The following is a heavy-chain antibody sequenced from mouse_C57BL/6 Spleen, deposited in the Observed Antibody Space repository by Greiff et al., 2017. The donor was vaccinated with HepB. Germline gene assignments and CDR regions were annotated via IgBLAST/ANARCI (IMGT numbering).Heavy chain of an antibody. CDR1: GFTFSNYW. V-gene: IGHV6-3*01. CDR2: IRLKSDNYAT. CDR3: TGPGRLFDY. J-gene: IGHJ2*01. D-gene: IGHD4-1*01. Sequence: EVKLEESGGGLVQPGGSMKLSCVASGFTFSNYWMNWVRQSPEKGLEWVAQIRLKSDNYATHYAASVKGRFTISRDDSKSSVYLQMNNLRAEDTGIYYCTGPGRLFDYWGQGTTLTVSS.